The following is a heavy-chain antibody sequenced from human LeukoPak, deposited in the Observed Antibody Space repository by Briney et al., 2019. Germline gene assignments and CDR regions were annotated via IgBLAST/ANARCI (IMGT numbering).Heavy chain of an antibody. Sequence: GRSLRLSCAASGFTFSSYGMHWVRQAPGKGLEWVAVISYDGSNKYYADSVKGRFTISRDNSKNTLYLQMNSLRAEDTAVYYCAKSSRSWPAGYFDYWGQGTLVTVSS. CDR1: GFTFSSYG. CDR3: AKSSRSWPAGYFDY. D-gene: IGHD1-26*01. V-gene: IGHV3-30*18. CDR2: ISYDGSNK. J-gene: IGHJ4*02.